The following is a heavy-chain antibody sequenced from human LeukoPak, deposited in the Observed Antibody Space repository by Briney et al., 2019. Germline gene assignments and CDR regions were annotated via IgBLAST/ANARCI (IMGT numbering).Heavy chain of an antibody. CDR2: IYYSGST. CDR1: GGSISSSSYY. CDR3: ARHNGDYVGFKNP. J-gene: IGHJ5*02. D-gene: IGHD4-17*01. V-gene: IGHV4-39*01. Sequence: SETLSLTCTVSGGSISSSSYYWGWIRQPPGKGLEWIGSIYYSGSTYYNPSLKSRVTISVDTSKNQFSLKLSSVTAADTAVYYCARHNGDYVGFKNPWGQGTLVTVSS.